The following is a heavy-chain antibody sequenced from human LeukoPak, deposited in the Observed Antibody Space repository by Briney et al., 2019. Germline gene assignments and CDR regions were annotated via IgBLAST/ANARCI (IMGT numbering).Heavy chain of an antibody. CDR2: INQDGSEK. Sequence: GGSLRLSCAASGFTFSSYWMTWVRQARGKGLEWVANINQDGSEKSYVDSVKGRFTISRDNAKNSLYLQMNSLRAEDTALYYCAKDRGWRYIAARLGDWGQGTLVTVSS. D-gene: IGHD6-13*01. J-gene: IGHJ4*02. CDR1: GFTFSSYW. CDR3: AKDRGWRYIAARLGD. V-gene: IGHV3-7*03.